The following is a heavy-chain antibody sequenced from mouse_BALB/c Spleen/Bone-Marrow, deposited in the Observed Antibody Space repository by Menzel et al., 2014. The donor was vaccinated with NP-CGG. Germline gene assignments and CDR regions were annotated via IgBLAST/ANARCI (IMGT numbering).Heavy chain of an antibody. CDR3: ARSATVVEGYLFFHG. Sequence: VQLQQSGPELVRPGVSVKISCKGSGYTFTDHTMHWVKQSHAKSLEWIGVISTYYGNTNYNQKFKGKATMTVDKSSSTAYMELARLTSEDSAIYYCARSATVVEGYLFFHGSRASTTVPVSS. J-gene: IGHJ1*01. CDR1: GYTFTDHT. D-gene: IGHD1-1*01. V-gene: IGHV1-67*01. CDR2: ISTYYGNT.